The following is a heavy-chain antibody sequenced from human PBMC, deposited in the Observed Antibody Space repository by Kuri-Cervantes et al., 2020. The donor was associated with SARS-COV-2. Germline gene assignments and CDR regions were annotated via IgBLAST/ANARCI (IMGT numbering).Heavy chain of an antibody. CDR2: IYYSGST. V-gene: IGHV4-59*08. CDR3: ARRGAGSSSAAFDI. Sequence: SETLSLTCTVSGGSISSYYWSWIRQPPGKGLEWIGYIYYSGSTYYNPSLKSRVTISVDTSKNQISLKLSSVTAADTAVYYCARRGAGSSSAAFDIWGQGTMVTVSS. J-gene: IGHJ3*02. D-gene: IGHD6-6*01. CDR1: GGSISSYY.